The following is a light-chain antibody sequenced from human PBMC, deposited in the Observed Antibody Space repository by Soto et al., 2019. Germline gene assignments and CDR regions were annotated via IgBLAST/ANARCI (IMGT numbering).Light chain of an antibody. CDR2: YDS. Sequence: SYELTQPPSVSVAPGKTARITCGGNNIGSKSVHWYQQKPGQAPVLVIYYDSDRPSGIPERFSGSNSGNTATLTISRVEAGDEADYYCQVWEEGVVFGGGTKLTVL. CDR3: QVWEEGVV. J-gene: IGLJ2*01. V-gene: IGLV3-21*01. CDR1: NIGSKS.